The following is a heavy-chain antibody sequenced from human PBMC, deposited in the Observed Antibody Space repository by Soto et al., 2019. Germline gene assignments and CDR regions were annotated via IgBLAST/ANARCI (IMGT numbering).Heavy chain of an antibody. CDR1: GYTFTNYY. CDR3: AIPLARTTPFDY. D-gene: IGHD1-7*01. CDR2: IDPSDSYI. V-gene: IGHV5-10-1*01. J-gene: IGHJ4*02. Sequence: PGESLKISCQASGYTFTNYYIAWVRQVPGKGLEWMGRIDPSDSYIKYSPSFEGHVTMSVDKSISTAFLQWSRLEASDTAMYFCAIPLARTTPFDYWGQGSLVTVSP.